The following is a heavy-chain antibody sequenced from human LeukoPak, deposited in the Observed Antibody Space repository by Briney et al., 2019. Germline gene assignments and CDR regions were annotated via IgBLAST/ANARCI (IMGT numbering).Heavy chain of an antibody. CDR2: INPNSGGT. D-gene: IGHD4-11*01. CDR1: GYTFTGYY. CDR3: ARGPYSNYFDY. J-gene: IGHJ4*02. Sequence: ASVKVSCKASGYTFTGYYMHWVRQAPGQGLEWMGWINPNSGGTNFAQNFQGRVTMTRDTSSSTAYMELSRLRSDDTAVYYCARGPYSNYFDYWGQGTLVTVSS. V-gene: IGHV1-2*02.